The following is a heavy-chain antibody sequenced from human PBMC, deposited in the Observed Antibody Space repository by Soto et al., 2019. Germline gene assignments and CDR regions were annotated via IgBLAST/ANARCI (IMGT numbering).Heavy chain of an antibody. V-gene: IGHV1-2*02. Sequence: QVPLVQSGAEVKKPGASVKVSCKAYGYIFSGYYIHWVRQAPGQGLEWMGWINPNSGDTKYAEKFQGRVTMPRDTSINAAYKEMDRLKSDDTAMYYCARDLFFGGNCRWFDAWGQGTLVIVSS. CDR2: INPNSGDT. CDR1: GYIFSGYY. CDR3: ARDLFFGGNCRWFDA. J-gene: IGHJ5*02. D-gene: IGHD2-21*01.